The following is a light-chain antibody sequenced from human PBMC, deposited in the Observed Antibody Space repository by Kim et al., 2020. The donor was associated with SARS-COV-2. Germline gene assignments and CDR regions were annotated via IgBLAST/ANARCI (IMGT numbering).Light chain of an antibody. V-gene: IGKV3-15*01. J-gene: IGKJ4*01. CDR2: GAS. CDR1: QSVSSN. CDR3: QQYNNWPRT. Sequence: EVVMTQSPATLSVSLGERATLSCRASQSVSSNLAWYQQKRGQAPRLLIYGASTRATGIPARFSGSGSGTEFTLTISSLQSEDFAVYYCQQYNNWPRTFGGGTKVDIK.